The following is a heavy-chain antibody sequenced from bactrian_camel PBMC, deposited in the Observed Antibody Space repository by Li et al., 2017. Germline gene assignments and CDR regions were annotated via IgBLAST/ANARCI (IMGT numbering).Heavy chain of an antibody. CDR1: GNTDTSDC. J-gene: IGHJ4*01. D-gene: IGHD7*01. Sequence: HVQLVESGGGLVQPGGSLRLSCAVSGNTDTSDCMGWFRQSPGTEFEGVAFIDRDGTTNYADAVKGRFTVSQDNVRRTLYLQMNILKPEDTAMYYCAAVVGCSTAPWLRDPGQRQGPIYWGQGTQVTVS. V-gene: IGHV3S53*01. CDR3: AAVVGCSTAPWLRDPGQRQGPIY. CDR2: IDRDGTT.